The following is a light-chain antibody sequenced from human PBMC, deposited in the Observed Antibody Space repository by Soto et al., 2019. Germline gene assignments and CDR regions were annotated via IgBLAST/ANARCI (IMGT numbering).Light chain of an antibody. CDR2: TNN. J-gene: IGLJ2*01. CDR1: TSNIGSNT. Sequence: QSVLTQSPSASGTPGQTVIISCSGGTSNIGSNTVSWYYQVPGAAPKVLIFTNNQRPSGVPDRFSGSKSGTSASLAIRGLQSDDEADYYCAVWDDDLRGLLFGGGTKVTVL. CDR3: AVWDDDLRGLL. V-gene: IGLV1-44*01.